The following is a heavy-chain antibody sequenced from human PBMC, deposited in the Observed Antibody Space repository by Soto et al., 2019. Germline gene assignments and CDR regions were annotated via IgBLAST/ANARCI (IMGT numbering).Heavy chain of an antibody. CDR3: AREMAVGAIGSFDY. Sequence: ASVKVSCKASGYTFTGYYMHWVRQAPGQGLEWMGWINPNSGGTNYAQKFQGRVTMTRDPSISTAYMELSRLRSDDTAVYYCAREMAVGAIGSFDYWGQGTLVTVSS. D-gene: IGHD1-26*01. J-gene: IGHJ4*02. CDR1: GYTFTGYY. V-gene: IGHV1-2*02. CDR2: INPNSGGT.